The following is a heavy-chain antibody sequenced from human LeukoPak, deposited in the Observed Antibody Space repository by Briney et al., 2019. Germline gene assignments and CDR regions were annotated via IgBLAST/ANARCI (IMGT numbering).Heavy chain of an antibody. CDR2: IHYSGRV. Sequence: NTSETLSLTCTVSGGSISSSNYNWDWIRQPPGKGLEWIGSIHYSGRVYSNPSLKSRVTISVDMSKNQFSLELSSVTAADTAVYYCARVSWRGEIGFGYWGQGTLVTVSS. V-gene: IGHV4-39*07. CDR3: ARVSWRGEIGFGY. CDR1: GGSISSSNYN. J-gene: IGHJ4*02. D-gene: IGHD3-3*01.